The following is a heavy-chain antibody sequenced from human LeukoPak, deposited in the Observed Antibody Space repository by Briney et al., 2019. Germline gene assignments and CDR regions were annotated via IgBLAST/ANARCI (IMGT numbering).Heavy chain of an antibody. CDR3: ARHVSADPWYAAAGLSFGY. CDR2: IYAGDSDT. CDR1: GYTFANYW. Sequence: GESLKISCKASGYTFANYWIGWVRQMPGKGLECMGIIYAGDSDTTYSPSFQGQVTISVDKSISTAYMQWSSLRASDTAMYYCARHVSADPWYAAAGLSFGYWGQGTLVTVSS. V-gene: IGHV5-51*01. J-gene: IGHJ4*02. D-gene: IGHD6-13*01.